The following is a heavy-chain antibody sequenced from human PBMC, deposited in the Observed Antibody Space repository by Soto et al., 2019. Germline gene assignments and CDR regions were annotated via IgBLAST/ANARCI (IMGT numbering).Heavy chain of an antibody. CDR2: ITPIFGTA. J-gene: IGHJ3*02. Sequence: QVQLVQSGAEVKKPGSSVKVSCKASGGTFSSYAISWVRQAPGQGLEWMGGITPIFGTANYAQKFQGRVTITADESTSTAYTELSSLRSEDTAVYYCASQGWLQSYAFDIWGQGTMVTVSS. D-gene: IGHD5-12*01. CDR3: ASQGWLQSYAFDI. V-gene: IGHV1-69*12. CDR1: GGTFSSYA.